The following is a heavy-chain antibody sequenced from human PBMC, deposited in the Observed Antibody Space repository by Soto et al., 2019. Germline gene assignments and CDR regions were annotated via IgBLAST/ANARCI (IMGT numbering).Heavy chain of an antibody. CDR1: GGSFSGYY. CDR2: INHSGST. CDR3: ARPYYDFWKYAFDI. J-gene: IGHJ3*02. Sequence: SETLSLTCAVYGGSFSGYYWSWIRQPPGKGLEWIGEINHSGSTNYNPSLKSRVTISVDTSKNQFSLKLSSVSAADTAVYYCARPYYDFWKYAFDIWGQGTMVTVSS. D-gene: IGHD3-3*01. V-gene: IGHV4-34*01.